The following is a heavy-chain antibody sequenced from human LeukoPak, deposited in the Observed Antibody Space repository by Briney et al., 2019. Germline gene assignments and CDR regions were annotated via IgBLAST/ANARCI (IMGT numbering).Heavy chain of an antibody. CDR2: ISYDGSNK. Sequence: GGSLRLSCAASGFTFSSYGMHWVRQAPGKGLEWVAVISYDGSNKYYADSVKGRFTISRDNSKNTLYLQMNSLRAEDTAVYYCARAHNWKYGSFDFWGQGTLVTVSS. V-gene: IGHV3-30*03. CDR3: ARAHNWKYGSFDF. CDR1: GFTFSSYG. J-gene: IGHJ4*02. D-gene: IGHD1-7*01.